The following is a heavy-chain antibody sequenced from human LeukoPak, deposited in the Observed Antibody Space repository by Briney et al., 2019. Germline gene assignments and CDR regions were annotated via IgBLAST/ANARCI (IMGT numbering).Heavy chain of an antibody. CDR3: ARDIRRRLLWFGEIPPFDP. V-gene: IGHV1-18*04. D-gene: IGHD3-10*01. Sequence: ASVKVSCKASGYPFTSYGISWVRQAPGQGLEWMGWITAYNDNTNYAQKLQGRVTMTTDTSTSTAYMELRSLRSDDTAVYYCARDIRRRLLWFGEIPPFDPWGQGTLVTVSS. CDR1: GYPFTSYG. CDR2: ITAYNDNT. J-gene: IGHJ5*02.